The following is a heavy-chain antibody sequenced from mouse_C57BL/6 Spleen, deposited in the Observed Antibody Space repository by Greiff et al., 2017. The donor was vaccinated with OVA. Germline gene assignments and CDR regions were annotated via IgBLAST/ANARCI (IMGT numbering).Heavy chain of an antibody. Sequence: QVQLQQPGTELVKPGASVKLSCKASGYTFTSYWMHWVKQRPGQGLEWIGNINPSNGGTNYNEKFKSKATLTVDKSSSTAYMQLSSLTSEDSAVYYCARDDGSSSYWYFDVWGTGTTVTVSS. CDR3: ARDDGSSSYWYFDV. CDR1: GYTFTSYW. CDR2: INPSNGGT. J-gene: IGHJ1*03. V-gene: IGHV1-53*01. D-gene: IGHD1-1*01.